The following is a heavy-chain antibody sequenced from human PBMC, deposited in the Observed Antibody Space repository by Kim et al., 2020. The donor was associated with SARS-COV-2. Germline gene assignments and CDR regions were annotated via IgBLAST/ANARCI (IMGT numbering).Heavy chain of an antibody. CDR3: ARGGDSSSSEDHFDF. CDR2: INPSGGAT. D-gene: IGHD6-6*01. Sequence: ASVKVSCKAFEYTFTTYYIHWVRQAPGQGLEWMGMINPSGGATSYAQKFQDRVTMTRDTSTTTVYMQLSSLTLEDTAVYYCARGGDSSSSEDHFDFWGQG. V-gene: IGHV1-46*01. J-gene: IGHJ4*02. CDR1: EYTFTTYY.